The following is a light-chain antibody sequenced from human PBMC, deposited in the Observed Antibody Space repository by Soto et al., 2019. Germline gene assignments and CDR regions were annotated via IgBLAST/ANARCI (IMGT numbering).Light chain of an antibody. V-gene: IGKV1-13*02. J-gene: IGKJ1*01. CDR2: DAS. Sequence: AIQLTPSPSSLSASVGDSVSITWRASQGISSYLAWYQQKPGKAPKLLIYDASTLQSGVPSRFSGSGSGTDFTLTISSLQSEDFATYYCQQHKSYPFTFGQGTKVDIK. CDR3: QQHKSYPFT. CDR1: QGISSY.